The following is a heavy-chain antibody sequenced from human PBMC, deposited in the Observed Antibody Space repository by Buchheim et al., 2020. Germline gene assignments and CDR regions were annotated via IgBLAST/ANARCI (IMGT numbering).Heavy chain of an antibody. CDR1: GFTFSSYA. CDR3: AKPRDTGAYYGSTNWYFDL. D-gene: IGHD3-22*01. V-gene: IGHV3-23*01. CDR2: ISGSGGAT. J-gene: IGHJ2*01. Sequence: EVQLLESGGGLVQPGGSLRLSCAASGFTFSSYAMSWVRQAPGKGLEWVSGISGSGGATYYADSVKGRFTISRDNSKNTLFLQMNSLRAEDTAVYYCAKPRDTGAYYGSTNWYFDLWRRGTL.